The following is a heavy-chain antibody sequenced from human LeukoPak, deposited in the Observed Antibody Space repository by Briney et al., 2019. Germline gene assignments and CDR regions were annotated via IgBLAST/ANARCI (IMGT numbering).Heavy chain of an antibody. CDR2: IIPIFGTA. Sequence: SVKVSCKASGYTFTGYYMHWVRQAPGQGLEWMGGIIPIFGTANYAQKFQGRVTITADKSTSTAYMELSSLRSEDTAVYYCARDSLGQQWLFYFDYWGQGTLVTVSS. J-gene: IGHJ4*02. CDR3: ARDSLGQQWLFYFDY. V-gene: IGHV1-69*06. CDR1: GYTFTGYY. D-gene: IGHD6-19*01.